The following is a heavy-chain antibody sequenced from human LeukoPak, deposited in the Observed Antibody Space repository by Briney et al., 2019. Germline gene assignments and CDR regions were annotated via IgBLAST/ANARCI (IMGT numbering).Heavy chain of an antibody. CDR2: IYYSGST. D-gene: IGHD2-21*02. CDR1: GGSISSSSYY. J-gene: IGHJ6*02. CDR3: ARDGGLGDYYYYYGVDV. Sequence: SETLSLTCTVSGGSISSSSYYWGWIRQPPGKGLEWIGSIYYSGSTYYNPSLKSRVTISVDTSKNQFSPKLSSVTAADTAVFYCARDGGLGDYYYYYGVDVWGQGTTVTVSS. V-gene: IGHV4-39*07.